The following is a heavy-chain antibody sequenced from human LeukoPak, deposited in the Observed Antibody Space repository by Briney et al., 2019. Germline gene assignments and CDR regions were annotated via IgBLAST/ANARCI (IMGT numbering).Heavy chain of an antibody. CDR1: GFTFSDYA. J-gene: IGHJ4*02. CDR2: ISKDGSDK. Sequence: GRSLRLSCAASGFTFSDYAMHWVRQAPGKGLEWVAVISKDGSDKYYPGSVRGRFTISRDNSKNTLYLQMNSLRAEDTAVYYCAKDFWDDVFDYWGQGTLVTVSS. CDR3: AKDFWDDVFDY. D-gene: IGHD3-3*01. V-gene: IGHV3-30-3*01.